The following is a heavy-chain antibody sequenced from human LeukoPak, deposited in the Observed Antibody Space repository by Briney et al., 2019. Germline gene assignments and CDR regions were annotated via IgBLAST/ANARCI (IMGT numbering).Heavy chain of an antibody. CDR3: ARDRWGYDILAGYYGEIDY. J-gene: IGHJ4*02. D-gene: IGHD3-9*01. Sequence: SQTLSLTCALSGDSVSSNSAAWNWIRQSPSRGLEWLGRTYYRSKWYNDYAVSVNSRITINPDTSKNQFSLQLNSVTPEDTAVYYCARDRWGYDILAGYYGEIDYWGQGTLVTVSS. CDR1: GDSVSSNSAA. CDR2: TYYRSKWYN. V-gene: IGHV6-1*01.